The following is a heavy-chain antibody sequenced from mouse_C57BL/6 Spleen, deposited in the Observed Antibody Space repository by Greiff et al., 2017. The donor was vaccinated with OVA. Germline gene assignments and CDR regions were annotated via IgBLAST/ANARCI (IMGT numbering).Heavy chain of an antibody. D-gene: IGHD1-1*01. J-gene: IGHJ4*01. CDR1: GYTFTSYT. CDR3: AKAGLLDYAMDY. CDR2: INPSSGYT. V-gene: IGHV1-4*01. Sequence: VKLMESGAELARPGASVKMSCKASGYTFTSYTMHWVKQRPGQGLEWIGYINPSSGYTKYNQKFKDKATLTADKSSSTAYMQLSSLTSEDSAVYYCAKAGLLDYAMDYWGQGTSVTVSS.